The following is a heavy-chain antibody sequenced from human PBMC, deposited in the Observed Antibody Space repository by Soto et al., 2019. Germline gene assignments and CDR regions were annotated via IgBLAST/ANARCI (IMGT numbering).Heavy chain of an antibody. Sequence: QVQLVQSGAEVKKPGSSVKVSCKASGGTFSSYAISWVRQAPGKGLEWMGGIIPIFGTANYAQKLQGRVTITADKSTSTAYMELSSLRSEDTAVYYCASPTREWLPPARDYYYGMDVWGQGTTVTVSS. J-gene: IGHJ6*02. CDR3: ASPTREWLPPARDYYYGMDV. V-gene: IGHV1-69*06. CDR1: GGTFSSYA. CDR2: IIPIFGTA. D-gene: IGHD3-3*01.